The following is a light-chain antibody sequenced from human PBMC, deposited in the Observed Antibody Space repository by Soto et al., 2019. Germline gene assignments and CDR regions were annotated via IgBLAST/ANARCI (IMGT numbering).Light chain of an antibody. J-gene: IGLJ1*01. V-gene: IGLV2-23*01. Sequence: QSALTQPASVSGSPGQSITISCTGTSSDVGSYNLVSWYQQHPGKAPKLMIYEGSKRPSGVSNRFSGSKSGNTASLTISGLQAEDEADYYCCSYEVSSTHNYVFGTGTKVTVL. CDR3: CSYEVSSTHNYV. CDR1: SSDVGSYNL. CDR2: EGS.